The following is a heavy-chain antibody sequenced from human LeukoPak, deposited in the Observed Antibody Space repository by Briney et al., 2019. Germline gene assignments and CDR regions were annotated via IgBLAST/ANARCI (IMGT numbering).Heavy chain of an antibody. Sequence: SVKVSCKGSGGTFNSYAISWVRQAPGQGLEWMGGIIPIFGTTNYARNFRGRVTLTADKSTRTAYMELSSLRSEDTAVYYCAREGGYCSGGICYSVQAFDIWGQGTMVTVSS. CDR1: GGTFNSYA. V-gene: IGHV1-69*06. CDR2: IIPIFGTT. J-gene: IGHJ3*02. CDR3: AREGGYCSGGICYSVQAFDI. D-gene: IGHD2-15*01.